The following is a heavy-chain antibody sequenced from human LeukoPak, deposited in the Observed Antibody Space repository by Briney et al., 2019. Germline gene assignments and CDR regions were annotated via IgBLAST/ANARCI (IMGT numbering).Heavy chain of an antibody. J-gene: IGHJ3*02. D-gene: IGHD6-19*01. V-gene: IGHV3-7*04. CDR3: ARSLAAGFDI. Sequence: GGSLSLSCAASGFTFSNYWMSWVRQAPGKGLERVANMKQDGSEKYYVDSVKGRFTISRDNAKNSLYLQMNSLRAEDTAVYYCARSLAAGFDIWGQGTMVTASS. CDR2: MKQDGSEK. CDR1: GFTFSNYW.